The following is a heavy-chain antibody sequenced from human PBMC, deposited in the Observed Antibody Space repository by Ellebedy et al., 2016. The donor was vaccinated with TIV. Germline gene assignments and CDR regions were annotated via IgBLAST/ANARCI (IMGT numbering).Heavy chain of an antibody. J-gene: IGHJ4*02. CDR3: VRGDRTQFLVAVFDY. V-gene: IGHV4-59*01. D-gene: IGHD1-14*01. CDR1: GDSISPYF. Sequence: MPSETLSLTCSLSGDSISPYFWGWIRQPPGKGLEWIGYVYYSGISNYNPSLKSRVTISVDTSKNQFSLKLSSVTAADTAMYYCVRGDRTQFLVAVFDYWGQGTLVTVSS. CDR2: VYYSGIS.